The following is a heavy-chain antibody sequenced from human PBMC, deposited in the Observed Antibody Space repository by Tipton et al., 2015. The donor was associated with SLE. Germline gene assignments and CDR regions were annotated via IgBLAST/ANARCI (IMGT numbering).Heavy chain of an antibody. CDR3: SRRDDFWSGFSS. CDR2: IYYGGTT. J-gene: IGHJ5*02. CDR1: GGSMTSYF. Sequence: TLSLTCTVSGGSMTSYFWSWIRQPPGKGLEWVGNIYYGGTTNYNPSLKSRVTISLDTSKNQFSLKLSSVTAADTGVYYCSRRDDFWSGFSSWGQGTLVTVSS. D-gene: IGHD3-3*01. V-gene: IGHV4-59*08.